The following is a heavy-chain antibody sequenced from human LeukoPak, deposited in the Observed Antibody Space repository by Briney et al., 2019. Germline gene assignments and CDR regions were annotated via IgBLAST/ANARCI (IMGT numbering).Heavy chain of an antibody. CDR2: IYPGDSDT. D-gene: IGHD2-2*01. CDR1: GYSFTTYW. J-gene: IGHJ3*02. V-gene: IGHV5-51*01. CDR3: ARRLPAPEAFDI. Sequence: GESLKISCKGSGYSFTTYWIGWVRQMPGKGLEWMGVIYPGDSDTRYSPSFQGQVTISADKSISTAYLQWSSLKASDAAIYYCARRLPAPEAFDIWGQGTMVTVSS.